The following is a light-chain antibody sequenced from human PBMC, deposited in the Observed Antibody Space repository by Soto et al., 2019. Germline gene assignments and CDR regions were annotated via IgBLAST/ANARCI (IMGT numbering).Light chain of an antibody. V-gene: IGKV3-20*01. CDR3: QQYGSPSFT. CDR2: GAS. Sequence: EIVLTQSPGTLSLSPGERATLSCRASQSVSSSYLAWYQQKPGQAPRLLIYGASSRATGIPDRFSGSGSGTVCTLTISRLEPGDFAEYYCQQYGSPSFTFGPGTKVDIK. J-gene: IGKJ3*01. CDR1: QSVSSSY.